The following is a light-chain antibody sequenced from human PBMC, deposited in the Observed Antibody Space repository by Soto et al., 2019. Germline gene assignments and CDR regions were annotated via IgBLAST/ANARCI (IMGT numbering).Light chain of an antibody. V-gene: IGKV3-15*01. CDR2: GAS. CDR1: QTIDNT. J-gene: IGKJ1*01. CDR3: QQYDSWLVWT. Sequence: EIVMTQSPATLSLSPGERATLSCRASQTIDNTLAWYQRKPGQAPRLLIYGASTRATAIPARFSGSGSGTEFTLNITSLQSEDIAVYYCQQYDSWLVWTFGQGTKVDIK.